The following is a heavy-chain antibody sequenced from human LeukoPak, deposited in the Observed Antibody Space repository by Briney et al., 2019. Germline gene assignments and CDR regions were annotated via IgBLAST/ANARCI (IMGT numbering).Heavy chain of an antibody. CDR1: GYTFNNYG. D-gene: IGHD4-23*01. Sequence: ASVKVSCKASGYTFNNYGISWVRQAPGQRLEWMGWINAGNGNTKYSQKFQGRVTITRDTSASTAYMELSSLRSEDTAVYYCARSPTVVTSKYFQHWGQGTLVTVSS. CDR2: INAGNGNT. CDR3: ARSPTVVTSKYFQH. V-gene: IGHV1-3*01. J-gene: IGHJ1*01.